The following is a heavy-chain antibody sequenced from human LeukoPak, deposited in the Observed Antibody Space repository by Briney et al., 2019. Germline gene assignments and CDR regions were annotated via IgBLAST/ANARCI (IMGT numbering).Heavy chain of an antibody. V-gene: IGHV1-69*05. CDR1: GGTFSSYA. J-gene: IGHJ4*02. D-gene: IGHD3-3*01. CDR2: IIPIFGTA. Sequence: SVKVSCKASGGTFSSYAISWVRQAPGQGLERLGRIIPIFGTANYAQKFQGRVTITTDESTSTAYMELSSLRSEDTAVYYCARERGRLRFLEWFFDYWGQGTLVTVSS. CDR3: ARERGRLRFLEWFFDY.